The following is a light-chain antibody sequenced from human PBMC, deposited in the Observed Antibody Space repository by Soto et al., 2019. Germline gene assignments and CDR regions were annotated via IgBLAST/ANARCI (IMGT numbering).Light chain of an antibody. V-gene: IGLV2-14*01. CDR2: EVS. J-gene: IGLJ1*01. Sequence: QSALTQPASVSGSLGQPITISCTGSSSDVGAYTYVSWYQQHPGKAPKLMISEVSNRPSGVSNRFSGSKSGNTASLTISGLQAEDEADYYCSSYTSSNTGVFGTGTKLTVL. CDR1: SSDVGAYTY. CDR3: SSYTSSNTGV.